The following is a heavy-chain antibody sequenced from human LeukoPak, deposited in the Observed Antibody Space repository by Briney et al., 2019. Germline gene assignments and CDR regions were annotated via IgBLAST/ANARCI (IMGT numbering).Heavy chain of an antibody. Sequence: SETLSLTCAVYGGSFSGYYWGWIRQPPGKGLEWIGEINHSGSTNYNPSLKSRVTISVDTSKNQFSLKLSSVTAADTAVYYCARGTTSQPYYYYGMDVWGQGTTVTVSS. V-gene: IGHV4-34*01. J-gene: IGHJ6*02. CDR3: ARGTTSQPYYYYGMDV. CDR2: INHSGST. CDR1: GGSFSGYY. D-gene: IGHD4-17*01.